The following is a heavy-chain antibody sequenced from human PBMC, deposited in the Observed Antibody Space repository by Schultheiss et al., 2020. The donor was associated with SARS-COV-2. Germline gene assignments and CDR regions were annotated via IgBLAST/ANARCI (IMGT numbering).Heavy chain of an antibody. D-gene: IGHD3/OR15-3a*01. V-gene: IGHV4-34*01. CDR1: GGSFSGYY. CDR3: ARGLDLDY. J-gene: IGHJ4*02. Sequence: SETLSLTCAVYGGSFSGYYWSWIRQPPGKGLEWIGSISYSGRTHYNPSLKSRVTISVDTSKNQFSLKLSSVTAADTAVYYCARGLDLDYWGQGTLVTVSS. CDR2: ISYSGRT.